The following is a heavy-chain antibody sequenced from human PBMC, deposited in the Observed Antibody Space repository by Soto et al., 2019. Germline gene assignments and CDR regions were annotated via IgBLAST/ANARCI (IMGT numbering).Heavy chain of an antibody. D-gene: IGHD3-10*01. V-gene: IGHV2-5*02. CDR1: GFSLDTSGVG. CDR3: AHKGSGLYPLDY. J-gene: IGHJ4*02. CDR2: IYWDDYK. Sequence: QITLKESGPTLVKPTQTLTLTCTFSGFSLDTSGVGVGWIRQPPGKALEWVAVIYWDDYKHFSPSLESRLTITKDTSKSLVVLTMTDMDPVDTATYYCAHKGSGLYPLDYCGQGTLVTVSS.